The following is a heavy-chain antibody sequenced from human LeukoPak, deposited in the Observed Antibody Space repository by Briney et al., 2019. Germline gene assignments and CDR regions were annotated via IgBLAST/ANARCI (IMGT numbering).Heavy chain of an antibody. CDR3: ARQTSKGWGIDY. CDR2: IIPIFGTA. J-gene: IGHJ4*02. CDR1: GGTFSSYA. Sequence: AASVKVSCKASGGTFSSYAISWVRQAPGQGLEWMGGIIPIFGTASYAQKFQGRVTITTDESTSTAYMELSSLRSEDTAVYYCARQTSKGWGIDYWGQGILVTVSS. V-gene: IGHV1-69*05. D-gene: IGHD3-16*01.